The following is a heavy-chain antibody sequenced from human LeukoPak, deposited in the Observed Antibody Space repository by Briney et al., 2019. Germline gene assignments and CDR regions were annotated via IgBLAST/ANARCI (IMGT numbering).Heavy chain of an antibody. CDR1: GGSISSYY. CDR3: ARDLGATGAFDI. Sequence: PSETLSLTCTVSGGSISSYYRSWIRQPPGKGLEWIGYIYYRGSTNYNPSLKSRVTISVDTSKNQFSLKLSSVTAADTAVYYCARDLGATGAFDIWGQGTMVTVSS. CDR2: IYYRGST. D-gene: IGHD1-26*01. J-gene: IGHJ3*02. V-gene: IGHV4-59*01.